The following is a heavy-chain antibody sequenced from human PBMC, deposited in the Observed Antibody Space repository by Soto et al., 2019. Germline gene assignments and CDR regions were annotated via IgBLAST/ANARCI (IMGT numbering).Heavy chain of an antibody. CDR2: ISGNSGSL. V-gene: IGHV3-9*01. D-gene: IGHD6-6*01. CDR1: RFIFDDYA. CDR3: AKDRYSSSAYYYYGMDA. Sequence: EVQLVESGGGLVQPGRSLRLSCAASRFIFDDYAMHWVRQAPGKGLEWVSVISGNSGSLGYADSVKGRFTISRDNAKNSLYLQMNSLRAEDTALYYCAKDRYSSSAYYYYGMDAWGQGTTVTVSS. J-gene: IGHJ6*02.